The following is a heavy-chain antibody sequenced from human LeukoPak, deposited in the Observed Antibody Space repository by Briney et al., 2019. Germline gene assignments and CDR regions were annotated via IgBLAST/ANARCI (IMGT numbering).Heavy chain of an antibody. Sequence: GGSLRLSCAASGFTFSSYSMNWVRQAPGKGLEWVSCISSSTSYRYYADSVKGRFTISRDNAKNSLYLQMNSLRAEDTAVYYCARPRSPASNDGGYWGQGTLVTASS. CDR2: ISSSTSYR. V-gene: IGHV3-21*01. CDR3: ARPRSPASNDGGY. CDR1: GFTFSSYS. J-gene: IGHJ4*02. D-gene: IGHD1-1*01.